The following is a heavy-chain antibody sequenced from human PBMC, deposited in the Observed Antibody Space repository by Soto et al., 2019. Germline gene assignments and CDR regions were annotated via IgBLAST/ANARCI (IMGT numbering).Heavy chain of an antibody. D-gene: IGHD3-22*01. CDR2: IVVGSGNT. V-gene: IGHV1-58*01. J-gene: IGHJ4*02. Sequence: QVQLVQSGPEVKKPGTSVKVSCKASGFTFSTSALQWVRQARGQHLEWMGWIVVGSGNTNYAQKFQERVTITRDMSPGTVYMELSSLRSEDTAVYYCGADEVDFHDTSGYYYMDYWGQGTLVTVSS. CDR3: GADEVDFHDTSGYYYMDY. CDR1: GFTFSTSA.